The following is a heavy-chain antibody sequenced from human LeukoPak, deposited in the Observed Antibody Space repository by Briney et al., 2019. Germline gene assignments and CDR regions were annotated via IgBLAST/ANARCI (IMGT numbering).Heavy chain of an antibody. CDR2: INHSGST. D-gene: IGHD3-3*01. CDR1: GGSISSGAYY. J-gene: IGHJ4*02. V-gene: IGHV4-30-2*01. CDR3: ARRITIFGVVTGYFDY. Sequence: SQTLSLTCTVSGGSISSGAYYWSWIRQPPGKGLEWIGEINHSGSTNYNPSLKSRVTISVDTSKNQFSLKLSSVTAADTAVYYCARRITIFGVVTGYFDYWGQGTLVTVSS.